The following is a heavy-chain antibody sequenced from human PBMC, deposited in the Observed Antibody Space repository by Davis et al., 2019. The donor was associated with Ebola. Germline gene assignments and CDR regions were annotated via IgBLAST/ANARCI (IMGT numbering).Heavy chain of an antibody. CDR1: GFTFSGSA. CDR2: IRSKANSYAT. V-gene: IGHV3-73*01. J-gene: IGHJ4*02. CDR3: TTTTVTIDY. D-gene: IGHD4-17*01. Sequence: LKISCAASGFTFSGSAMHWVRQASGKGLEWVGRIRSKANSYATAYAASVKGRFTISRDDSKNTAYLQMNSLKTEDTAVYYCTTTTVTIDYWGQGTLVTVSS.